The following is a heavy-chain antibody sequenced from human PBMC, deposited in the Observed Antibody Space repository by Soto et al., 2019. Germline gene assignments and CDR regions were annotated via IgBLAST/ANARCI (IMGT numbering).Heavy chain of an antibody. V-gene: IGHV1-18*01. CDR1: GYTFTSYG. CDR2: ISAYNGNT. Sequence: ASVKVSCKASGYTFTSYGISWVRQAPGQGLEWMGWISAYNGNTNYAQKLQGRVTMTTDTSTSTAYMELRSLRSDDTAVYYCARDGKAIVVVTAMPAFDIWGQGTMVTVS. CDR3: ARDGKAIVVVTAMPAFDI. J-gene: IGHJ3*02. D-gene: IGHD2-21*02.